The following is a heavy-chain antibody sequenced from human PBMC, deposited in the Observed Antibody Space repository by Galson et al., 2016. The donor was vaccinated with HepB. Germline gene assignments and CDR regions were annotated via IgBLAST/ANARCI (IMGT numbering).Heavy chain of an antibody. V-gene: IGHV3-23*01. CDR1: GFTSNSCV. Sequence: SLRLSCAASGFTSNSCVMSWVRQAPGKGLEWISTISGSGFSTHYADSVKGRSTISRDNSKNTLYLQMNSLRAEDTAVYYCATTVNYYYDTSGYPNAFDYWGQGTLVTVSS. CDR3: ATTVNYYYDTSGYPNAFDY. CDR2: ISGSGFST. J-gene: IGHJ4*02. D-gene: IGHD3-22*01.